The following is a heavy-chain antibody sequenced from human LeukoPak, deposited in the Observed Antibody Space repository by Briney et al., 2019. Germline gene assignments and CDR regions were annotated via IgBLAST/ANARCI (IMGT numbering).Heavy chain of an antibody. CDR2: IKPDGSVK. D-gene: IGHD6-6*01. Sequence: GGSLRLSCAASGFTFSNYWMSWVRQAPGKGLEWVANIKPDGSVKYYVDSVKGRVTISRDNTKNSVYLQMNSLRAEDTAVYYCARIGYRSSSFDFWGQGSLVTVSS. V-gene: IGHV3-7*01. CDR3: ARIGYRSSSFDF. J-gene: IGHJ4*02. CDR1: GFTFSNYW.